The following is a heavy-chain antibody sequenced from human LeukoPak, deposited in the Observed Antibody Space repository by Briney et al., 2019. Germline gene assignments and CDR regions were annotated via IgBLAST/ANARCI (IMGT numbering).Heavy chain of an antibody. CDR3: ARGFEIFDY. D-gene: IGHD3-9*01. J-gene: IGHJ4*02. CDR1: GFTFSSYE. Sequence: PGGSLRLSCAASGFTFSSYEMNWVRQAPGKGLEWVSFISSSGSAIHYADSVRGRFTISRDNAKNSLYLQMSRLRAEDTAVYYCARGFEIFDYWGQGTLVTVSS. V-gene: IGHV3-48*03. CDR2: ISSSGSAI.